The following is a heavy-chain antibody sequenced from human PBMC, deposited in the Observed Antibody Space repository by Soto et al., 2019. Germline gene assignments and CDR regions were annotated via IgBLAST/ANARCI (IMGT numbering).Heavy chain of an antibody. Sequence: GGSLRLSCAASGFTFISYGMHWVRKAPGKGLEWVAVIWYDGSNKYYADSVKGRFTISRDNSKNTLYLQMNSLRAEDTAVYYCARDIGYDILTGPDYWGQGTLVTGS. CDR3: ARDIGYDILTGPDY. V-gene: IGHV3-33*01. J-gene: IGHJ4*02. D-gene: IGHD3-9*01. CDR2: IWYDGSNK. CDR1: GFTFISYG.